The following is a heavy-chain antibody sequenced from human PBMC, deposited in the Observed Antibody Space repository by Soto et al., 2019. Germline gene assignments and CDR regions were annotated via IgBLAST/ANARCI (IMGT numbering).Heavy chain of an antibody. CDR2: ISPQGGST. CDR1: GFAFSSYA. V-gene: IGHV3-64D*06. Sequence: LGLSCSASGFAFSSYAMHWVRQTPGKGLEYVSAISPQGGSTYYADSVKGRFTISRDDSKNTVYLQMSSLRPDDTAVYYCVNMMIARGAFDFWGQGTLVTVSS. D-gene: IGHD2-21*01. CDR3: VNMMIARGAFDF. J-gene: IGHJ4*02.